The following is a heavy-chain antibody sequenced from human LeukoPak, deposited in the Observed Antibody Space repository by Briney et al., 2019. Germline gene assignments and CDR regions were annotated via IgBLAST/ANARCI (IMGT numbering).Heavy chain of an antibody. CDR3: AFGSEELAATRSFDLYKSPYFDY. CDR1: GFTFSNYA. Sequence: NPGGSLRLSCAASGFTFSNYAMSWVRQVPGRGLEWVSTISSRGDSTYDADSVKGRFTISRDNAKNSLYLQMNSLRAEDTAVYYCAFGSEELAATRSFDLYKSPYFDYWGQGTLVTVSS. V-gene: IGHV3-21*01. J-gene: IGHJ4*02. CDR2: ISSRGDST. D-gene: IGHD2-15*01.